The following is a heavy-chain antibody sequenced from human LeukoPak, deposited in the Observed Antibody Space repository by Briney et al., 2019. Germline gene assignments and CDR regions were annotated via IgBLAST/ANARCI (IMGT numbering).Heavy chain of an antibody. D-gene: IGHD2-15*01. J-gene: IGHJ5*02. V-gene: IGHV3-7*01. CDR3: AREASLYCSGNDCYWAFDR. CDR1: GFTFSVHW. CDR2: IKQDESKR. Sequence: PGGSLRLSCAASGFTFSVHWMSWVRQAPGKGLEWVANIKQDESKRYYVDSVKGRFTISRDNAKNSLYLQINSLRAEDTAVYYCAREASLYCSGNDCYWAFDRWGQGTLVTVSS.